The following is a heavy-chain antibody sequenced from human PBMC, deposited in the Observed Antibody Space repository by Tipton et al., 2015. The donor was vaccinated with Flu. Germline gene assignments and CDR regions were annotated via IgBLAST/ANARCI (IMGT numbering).Heavy chain of an antibody. CDR3: TTDKGRIAVTVSTWGQGTVDY. J-gene: IGHJ4*02. CDR2: IKSKTDGGTT. Sequence: SLRLSCAASGFTFSSYWMHWVRQAPGKGLEWVGRIKSKTDGGTTDYAAPVKGRFTISRDDSKNTLYLQMNSLKTEDTAVYYCTTDKGRIAVTVSTWGQGTVDYWGQGTLVTVSS. CDR1: GFTFSSYW. D-gene: IGHD6-19*01. V-gene: IGHV3-15*01.